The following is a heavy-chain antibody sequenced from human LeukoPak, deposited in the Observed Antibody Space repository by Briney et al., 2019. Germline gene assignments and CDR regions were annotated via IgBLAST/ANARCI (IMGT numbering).Heavy chain of an antibody. J-gene: IGHJ6*03. D-gene: IGHD4-11*01. V-gene: IGHV4-31*03. Sequence: SQTLSLTCTVSGGSLNSGGSYWSWIRQHPGKGLEWIGCIYYGWSSYYNPSLKSRVTLSLDTSKNQFSRKLSSVTAADTAVYYCARDNGDYRSIYYYMDVWGKGTTVTVSS. CDR3: ARDNGDYRSIYYYMDV. CDR1: GGSLNSGGSY. CDR2: IYYGWSS.